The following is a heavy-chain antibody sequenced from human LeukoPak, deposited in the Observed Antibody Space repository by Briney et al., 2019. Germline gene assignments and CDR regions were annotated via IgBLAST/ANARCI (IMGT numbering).Heavy chain of an antibody. J-gene: IGHJ3*02. CDR1: GGSISTYY. Sequence: SETLSLTCTVSGGSISTYYWNWLRQPPGKGREWIGYIYYSGSTNYNPSLTGRVTISVDTSKNQFSLKLSSVTAADTAVYYCAREYNYYDSSGWDAFEIWGQGTMVTVSS. CDR2: IYYSGST. D-gene: IGHD3-22*01. CDR3: AREYNYYDSSGWDAFEI. V-gene: IGHV4-59*01.